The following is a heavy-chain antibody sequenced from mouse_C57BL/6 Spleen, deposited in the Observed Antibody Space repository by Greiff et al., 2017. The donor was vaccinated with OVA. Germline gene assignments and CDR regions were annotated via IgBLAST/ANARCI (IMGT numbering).Heavy chain of an antibody. D-gene: IGHD1-1*02. V-gene: IGHV1-82*01. CDR1: GYAFSSSW. Sequence: VQLQQSGPELVKPGASVKISCKASGYAFSSSWMNWVKQRPGKGLEWIGRIYPGDGDTNYNGKFKGKATLTADKSSSTAYMQLSSLTSEDSAVYFCARWWLHFYAMDYWGQGTSVTVSS. CDR2: IYPGDGDT. J-gene: IGHJ4*01. CDR3: ARWWLHFYAMDY.